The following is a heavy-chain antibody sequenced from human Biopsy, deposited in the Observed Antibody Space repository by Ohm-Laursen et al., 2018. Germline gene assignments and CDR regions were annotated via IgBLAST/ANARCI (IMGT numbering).Heavy chain of an antibody. D-gene: IGHD3-10*01. CDR2: VTGSGRST. V-gene: IGHV3-23*01. J-gene: IGHJ5*02. Sequence: SLRLSCSASGFTFSGYAMSWVRQGSEKGLEWVSVVTGSGRSTYYTDSVKGRFSISRDNSKNTLYLQMNSLRVEDTAVYYCAKGRSGGTGHGNWFDPWGQGTLVIVSS. CDR3: AKGRSGGTGHGNWFDP. CDR1: GFTFSGYA.